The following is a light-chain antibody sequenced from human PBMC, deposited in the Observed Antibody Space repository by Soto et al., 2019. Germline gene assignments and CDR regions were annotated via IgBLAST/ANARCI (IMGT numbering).Light chain of an antibody. CDR2: GAS. CDR3: QQYDGSPNT. J-gene: IGKJ5*01. Sequence: EIVLTQSPGTLSLPPGERATLSCRASQSVSSSYLAWYQQKPGQAPRLLIYGASSRATGIPDRFSGSGSGTDFTLTISRLEPEDFAVYYCQQYDGSPNTVGQGTRLESK. CDR1: QSVSSSY. V-gene: IGKV3-20*01.